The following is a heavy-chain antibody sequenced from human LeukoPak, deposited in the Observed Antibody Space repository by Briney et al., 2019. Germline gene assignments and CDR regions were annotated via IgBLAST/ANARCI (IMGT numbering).Heavy chain of an antibody. J-gene: IGHJ4*02. CDR1: GFTFSNYN. D-gene: IGHD6-19*01. V-gene: IGHV3-21*01. CDR3: ARDISGAVAGPTY. Sequence: GGSLRLSCAASGFTFSNYNMNWVRQAPGKGLEWVSSITSSSTYIYYADSVKGRFTISRDNAKNSLYLQMNSLRAEDTAVYYCARDISGAVAGPTYWGQGTLVTVSS. CDR2: ITSSSTYI.